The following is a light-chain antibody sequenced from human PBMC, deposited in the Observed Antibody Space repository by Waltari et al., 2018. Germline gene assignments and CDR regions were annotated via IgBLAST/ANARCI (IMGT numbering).Light chain of an antibody. Sequence: EIVLTQSPGTLSLSPGERATLFCRASQSVTRTLAWYQQKPGQAPRLLLYDASSRATGIPDRFSGSGYGTDFSLTISSLEPEDFAVYYCQKYGTLPATFGQGTKVEIK. J-gene: IGKJ1*01. CDR1: QSVTRT. V-gene: IGKV3-20*01. CDR2: DAS. CDR3: QKYGTLPAT.